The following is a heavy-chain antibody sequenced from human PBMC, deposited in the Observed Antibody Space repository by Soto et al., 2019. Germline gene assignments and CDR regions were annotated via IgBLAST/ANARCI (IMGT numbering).Heavy chain of an antibody. D-gene: IGHD4-17*01. Sequence: SETLSLTCAVYGGSFSGYYWSWIRQPPGKGLEWIGEINHSGSTNYNPSLKSRVTISVDTSKNQFSLKLSSVTAADTAVYYCARGWDGGNYYYGMDVWGQGTTVTVSS. CDR3: ARGWDGGNYYYGMDV. J-gene: IGHJ6*02. CDR2: INHSGST. CDR1: GGSFSGYY. V-gene: IGHV4-34*01.